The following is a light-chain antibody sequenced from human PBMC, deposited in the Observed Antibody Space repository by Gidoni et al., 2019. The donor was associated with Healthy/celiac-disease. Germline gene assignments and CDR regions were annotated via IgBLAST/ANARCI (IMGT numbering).Light chain of an antibody. Sequence: DIVLTQSPDSLALSLGERATINCKSSQSVLYSSNNKNYLAWYQQKPGQPPKLLIYWASTRETGVPDRFSGSGSGTDFTLTISRLEPEDGAVYYCQQYDSTPWTFGQGTKVEIK. J-gene: IGKJ1*01. V-gene: IGKV4-1*01. CDR2: WAS. CDR3: QQYDSTPWT. CDR1: QSVLYSSNNKNY.